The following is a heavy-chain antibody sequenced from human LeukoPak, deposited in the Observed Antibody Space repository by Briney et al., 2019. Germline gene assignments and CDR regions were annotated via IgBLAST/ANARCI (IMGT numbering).Heavy chain of an antibody. J-gene: IGHJ6*03. CDR1: GFTFSKYS. CDR3: AREGIAAAWYPALYYYYYYYMDV. V-gene: IGHV3-21*01. CDR2: ISGSSSYI. D-gene: IGHD6-13*01. Sequence: GGSLRLSCAASGFTFSKYSMNWVRQAPGKGLEWVSSISGSSSYIYYGDSLEGRFTISRDNAKNSLYLQMNSLRAEDTAVYYCAREGIAAAWYPALYYYYYYYMDVWGKGTTVTISS.